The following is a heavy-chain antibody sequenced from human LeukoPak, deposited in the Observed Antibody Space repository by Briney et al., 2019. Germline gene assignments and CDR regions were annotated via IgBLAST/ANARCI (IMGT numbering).Heavy chain of an antibody. CDR2: IYPSDSVT. V-gene: IGHV5-51*01. CDR3: ARGYGDFQRFDS. D-gene: IGHD4-17*01. Sequence: GESLKISCKASGYTFTSYWIAWVRQMPGKGLEWVGIIYPSDSVTRYSPSFQGQVIISADVSISTAYLQWSSLRASDSAMYYCARGYGDFQRFDSWGQGTLVTVSS. CDR1: GYTFTSYW. J-gene: IGHJ4*02.